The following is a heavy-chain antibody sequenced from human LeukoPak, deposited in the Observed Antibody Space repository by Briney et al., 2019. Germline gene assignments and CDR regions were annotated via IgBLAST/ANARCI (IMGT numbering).Heavy chain of an antibody. CDR3: ARAGKRIAAADNWFDP. D-gene: IGHD6-13*01. V-gene: IGHV4-39*07. Sequence: SETLSLTCTVSGGSISSSSYYWGWIRQPPGKGLEWIGSIYYSGSTYYHPSLKSRVTISVDTSKNQFSLKLSSVTAADTAVYYCARAGKRIAAADNWFDPWGQGTLVTVSS. J-gene: IGHJ5*02. CDR1: GGSISSSSYY. CDR2: IYYSGST.